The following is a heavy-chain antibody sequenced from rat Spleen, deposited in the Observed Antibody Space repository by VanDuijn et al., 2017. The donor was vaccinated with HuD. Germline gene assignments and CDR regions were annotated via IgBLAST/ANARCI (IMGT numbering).Heavy chain of an antibody. J-gene: IGHJ3*01. V-gene: IGHV2-6*01. CDR2: ISSGGST. D-gene: IGHD1-4*01. CDR3: IRESLPGYNSHWFVY. Sequence: QVQLKESGPGLVQPSQTLSLTCTVSGLSLTSNGVSWVRQTPGKGLEWIAAISSGGSTYYNSALKSRLSISRDTSKSQVFLKMNSLQTEDTAIYFCIRESLPGYNSHWFVYWGQGTLVTVSS. CDR1: GLSLTSNG.